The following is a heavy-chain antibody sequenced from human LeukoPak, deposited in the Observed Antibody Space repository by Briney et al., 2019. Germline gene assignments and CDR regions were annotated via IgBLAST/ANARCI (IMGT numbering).Heavy chain of an antibody. J-gene: IGHJ5*02. D-gene: IGHD4-17*01. V-gene: IGHV4-59*01. CDR3: ARSRTVLSWLGP. CDR2: VYYSGST. Sequence: SETLSLTCTVSNDSISSYYWSWIRQPPWKGLEWIGCVYYSGSTNYNPSLKSRVTISVDTSTNQFSLRLTSVTAADTAVYYCARSRTVLSWLGPWGQGTLVTVSS. CDR1: NDSISSYY.